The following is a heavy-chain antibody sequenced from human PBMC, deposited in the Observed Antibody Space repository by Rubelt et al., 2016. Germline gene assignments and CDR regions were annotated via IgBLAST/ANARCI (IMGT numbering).Heavy chain of an antibody. V-gene: IGHV3-53*01. J-gene: IGHJ4*02. D-gene: IGHD2-2*02. CDR2: IYSSGST. CDR1: GFTVSSNY. CDR3: ARATLYGDS. Sequence: EEQLVESGGGLVQTGGSLSLYCAASGFTVSSNYMSWVRQAPGKGLDWVSVIYSSGSTYYADSVKGRFTISREKSQKTLYLQMNSLRAEETAVYYCARATLYGDSWGQGTLVTVSS.